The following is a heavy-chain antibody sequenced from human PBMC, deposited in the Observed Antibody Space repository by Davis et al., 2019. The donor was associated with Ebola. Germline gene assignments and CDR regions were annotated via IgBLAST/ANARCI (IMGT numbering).Heavy chain of an antibody. Sequence: PGGSLRLSCAASGFTFSDYYMSWIRQAPGKGLEWVSYISSSGSTIYYADSVKGRFTISRDNAKNSLYLQMNSLRAEDTAVYYCARVMGDSTIYYYYGMDVWGKGTTVTVSS. D-gene: IGHD2-2*01. CDR3: ARVMGDSTIYYYYGMDV. V-gene: IGHV3-11*01. CDR1: GFTFSDYY. CDR2: ISSSGSTI. J-gene: IGHJ6*04.